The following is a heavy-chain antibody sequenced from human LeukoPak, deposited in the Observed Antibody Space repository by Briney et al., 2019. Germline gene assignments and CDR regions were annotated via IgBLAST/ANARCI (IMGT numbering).Heavy chain of an antibody. V-gene: IGHV3-66*01. CDR3: ARDLLEWYFDY. CDR2: IYSGGST. D-gene: IGHD3-3*01. J-gene: IGHJ4*01. Sequence: PRGSFPLPCAASGLTVSSTHMSWVGQTPGKGLEWVSVIYSGGSTYYADSVKGRFTISRDNSKNTLYLQMNSLRAEDTAVYYCARDLLEWYFDYWGQG. CDR1: GLTVSSTH.